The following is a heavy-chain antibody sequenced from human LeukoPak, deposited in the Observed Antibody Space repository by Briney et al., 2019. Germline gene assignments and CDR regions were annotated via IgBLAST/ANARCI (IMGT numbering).Heavy chain of an antibody. D-gene: IGHD3-16*02. V-gene: IGHV3-48*03. Sequence: PGGSLRLSCAASRFTFSSYEMNWVRQAPGKGLEWVSYISSSAYTIYYADSVKGRFTISRDNAKNSLSLRMNSLRPEDTALYYCARGRGVTFGAVFVRWGQGTLVTVSS. CDR2: ISSSAYTI. J-gene: IGHJ4*02. CDR3: ARGRGVTFGAVFVR. CDR1: RFTFSSYE.